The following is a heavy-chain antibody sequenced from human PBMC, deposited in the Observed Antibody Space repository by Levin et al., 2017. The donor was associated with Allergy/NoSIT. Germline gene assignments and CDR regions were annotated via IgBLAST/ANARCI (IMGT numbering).Heavy chain of an antibody. CDR2: ISYDGSNK. Sequence: GGSLRLSCAASGFTFSSYAMHWVRQAPGKGLEWVAVISYDGSNKYYADSVKGRFTISRDNSKNTLYLQMNRLRAEDTAVYYCASTIGSYLGWFDPWGQGTLVTVSS. D-gene: IGHD1-26*01. J-gene: IGHJ5*02. CDR3: ASTIGSYLGWFDP. V-gene: IGHV3-30*04. CDR1: GFTFSSYA.